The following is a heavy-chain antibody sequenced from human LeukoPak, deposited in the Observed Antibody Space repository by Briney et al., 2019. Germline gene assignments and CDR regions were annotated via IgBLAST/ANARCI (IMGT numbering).Heavy chain of an antibody. CDR2: IYHSGST. CDR1: GYSISSGYY. CDR3: ARLAFDDYDSFYMDV. V-gene: IGHV4-38-2*02. J-gene: IGHJ6*03. Sequence: NPSETLSLTCTVSGYSISSGYYWGWIRQPPGKGLEWIGSIYHSGSTYYNPSLKSRVTISVDTSKNQFSLKLSSVTAADTAVYYCARLAFDDYDSFYMDVWGKGTTVTISS.